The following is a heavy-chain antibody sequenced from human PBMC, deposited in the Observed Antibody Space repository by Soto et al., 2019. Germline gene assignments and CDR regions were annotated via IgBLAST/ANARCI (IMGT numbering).Heavy chain of an antibody. Sequence: QVQLAQSGAEERKPGASVKVSCEATGYTFTAYAMPSVRQAPGQRLEWMGWINPANGNTKYSQKFQGRLTITSDTSANTVYMELHSLTSEDTAMYYCTRSAISPYGGLIGPFDYWGQGNLVTVSS. CDR2: INPANGNT. CDR1: GYTFTAYA. D-gene: IGHD3-16*02. V-gene: IGHV1-3*05. CDR3: TRSAISPYGGLIGPFDY. J-gene: IGHJ4*02.